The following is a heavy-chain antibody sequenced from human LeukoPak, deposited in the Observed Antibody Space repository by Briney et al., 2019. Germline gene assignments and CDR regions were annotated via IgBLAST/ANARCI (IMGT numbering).Heavy chain of an antibody. CDR3: ARVVNDI. CDR2: ISYDGSNK. J-gene: IGHJ3*02. V-gene: IGHV3-30-3*01. Sequence: GGSLRLSCAASGFTFGTSWMSWVRQAPGKGLEWVAVISYDGSNKYYADSVKGRFTISRDNSKNTLYLQMNSLRAEDTAVYYCARVVNDIWGRGTMVTVSS. CDR1: GFTFGTSW. D-gene: IGHD6-6*01.